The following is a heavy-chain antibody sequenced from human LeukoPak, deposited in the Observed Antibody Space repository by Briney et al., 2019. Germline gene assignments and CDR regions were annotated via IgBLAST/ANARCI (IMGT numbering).Heavy chain of an antibody. D-gene: IGHD3-22*01. CDR3: AIYDSSGYYNY. CDR2: IYSGGRT. J-gene: IGHJ4*02. CDR1: GFTVSSND. V-gene: IGHV3-53*01. Sequence: GGSLRLSCAASGFTVSSNDMSWVRQAPGKGLEWVSVIYSGGRTFYPDSVKGRFTISRDNSKNTLYLQMNSLRAEDTAVYYCAIYDSSGYYNYWGQGTLVTVSS.